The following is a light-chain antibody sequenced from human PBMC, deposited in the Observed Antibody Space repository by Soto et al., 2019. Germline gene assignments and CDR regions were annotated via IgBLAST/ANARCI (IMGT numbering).Light chain of an antibody. CDR3: QQYESYPYS. CDR2: DAS. Sequence: IQMTQSPSTVSASVGDRVTITCRASQSISSSLAWYQQKPGKAPKVLIYDASSLDSGVPSRFSGSGYGTEFTLTVSSLQPGDFATYSCQQYESYPYSVGQGTKLEIK. V-gene: IGKV1-5*01. J-gene: IGKJ2*01. CDR1: QSISSS.